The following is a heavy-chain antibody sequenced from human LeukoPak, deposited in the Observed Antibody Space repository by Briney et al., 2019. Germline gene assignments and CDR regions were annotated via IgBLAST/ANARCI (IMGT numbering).Heavy chain of an antibody. J-gene: IGHJ4*02. CDR3: ARRPYYYDSLDY. CDR1: GFTCSSYE. V-gene: IGHV3-48*03. D-gene: IGHD3-22*01. CDR2: ISSTGNTI. Sequence: QPGGSLRLSCAASGFTCSSYEMNWVRQAPGKGLEWVSYISSTGNTIYYADSVKGRFNISRDNAKNSLYLQMNSLRAEDTAVYYCARRPYYYDSLDYWGQGTLVTVSS.